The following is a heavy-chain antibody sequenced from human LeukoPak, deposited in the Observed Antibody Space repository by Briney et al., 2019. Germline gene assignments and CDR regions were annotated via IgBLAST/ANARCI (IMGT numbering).Heavy chain of an antibody. D-gene: IGHD3-22*01. J-gene: IGHJ4*02. V-gene: IGHV3-15*01. CDR1: GFTFSNAW. Sequence: GGSLRLSCAASGFTFSNAWMSWVRQAPGKGLERVGRIKSKTDGGTTDYAAPVKGRFTISRDDSKNTLYLQMNSLKTEDTAVYYCTTDPIYYYDRYWGQGTLVTVSS. CDR3: TTDPIYYYDRY. CDR2: IKSKTDGGTT.